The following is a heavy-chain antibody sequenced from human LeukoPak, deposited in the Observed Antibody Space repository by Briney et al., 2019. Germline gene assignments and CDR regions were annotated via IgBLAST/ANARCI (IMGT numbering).Heavy chain of an antibody. Sequence: SGTLSLTCAVSGGSTSSSNWWSWVRQPPGKGLEWIGEIYHSGSTNYNPSLKSRVTISVDKSKNQFSLKLSSVTAADTAVYYCARGRAGPRYSGSYYQRWGQGTLVTVSS. CDR3: ARGRAGPRYSGSYYQR. CDR1: GGSTSSSNW. J-gene: IGHJ4*02. D-gene: IGHD1-26*01. CDR2: IYHSGST. V-gene: IGHV4-4*02.